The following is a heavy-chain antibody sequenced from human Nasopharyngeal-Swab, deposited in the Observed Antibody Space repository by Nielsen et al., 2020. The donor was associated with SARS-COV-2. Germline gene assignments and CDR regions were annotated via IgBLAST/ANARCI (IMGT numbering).Heavy chain of an antibody. CDR3: ARTRGVLRLRCFDY. CDR2: INHSGST. Sequence: WIRQPPGKGLEWIGEINHSGSTNYNPSLKSRVTISVDTSKNQFSLKLSSVTAADTAVYYCARTRGVLRLRCFDYWGQGTPVTVSS. D-gene: IGHD4-17*01. J-gene: IGHJ4*02. V-gene: IGHV4-34*01.